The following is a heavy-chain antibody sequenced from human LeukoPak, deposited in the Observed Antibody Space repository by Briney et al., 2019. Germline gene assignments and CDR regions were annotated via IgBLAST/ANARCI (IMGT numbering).Heavy chain of an antibody. CDR1: GFTFTTYW. CDR3: ARDRGGPQFDY. CDR2: IKEDGSVK. Sequence: GGSLRLSCAASGFTFTTYWMTWVRQAPGKGLEFVANIKEDGSVKNYVGSVQGRFTISRDNSRNLLYLQMDSLRAEDTAVYYCARDRGGPQFDYWGQGTLVTVSS. J-gene: IGHJ4*02. V-gene: IGHV3-7*01. D-gene: IGHD2-15*01.